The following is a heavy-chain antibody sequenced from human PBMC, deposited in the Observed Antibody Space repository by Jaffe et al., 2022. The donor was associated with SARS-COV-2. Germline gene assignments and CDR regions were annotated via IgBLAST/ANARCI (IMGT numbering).Heavy chain of an antibody. CDR1: GFTFNTYS. CDR2: ISSIGTI. V-gene: IGHV3-48*01. CDR3: ARDQYGDYVFDS. Sequence: EVQLVESGGGLVQPGGSLRLSCAASGFTFNTYSINWVRQAPGKGLEWVSYISSIGTIYYADSVKGRFTISRDNAKNSLYLQMNSLRAEDTAVYYCARDQYGDYVFDSWGQGTLVTVSS. J-gene: IGHJ4*02. D-gene: IGHD4-17*01.